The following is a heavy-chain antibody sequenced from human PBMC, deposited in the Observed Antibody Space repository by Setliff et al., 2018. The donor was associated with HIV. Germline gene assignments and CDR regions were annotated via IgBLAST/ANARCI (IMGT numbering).Heavy chain of an antibody. CDR2: INPNNGVT. CDR3: ARDVFAYYYGSGSYIDY. Sequence: ASVKVSCKASGYTFTGYYMHWLRQAPGQGLEWMGRINPNNGVTFYGQKFQGRVTMTRDTSISTAYMELSRLRSDDTAVYYCARDVFAYYYGSGSYIDYWGQGTLVTVSS. V-gene: IGHV1-2*06. D-gene: IGHD3-10*01. CDR1: GYTFTGYY. J-gene: IGHJ4*02.